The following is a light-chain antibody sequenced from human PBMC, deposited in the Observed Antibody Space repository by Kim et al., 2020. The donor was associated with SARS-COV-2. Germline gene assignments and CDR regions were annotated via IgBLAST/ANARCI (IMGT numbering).Light chain of an antibody. CDR2: KTS. Sequence: DIQMTQSPSILPASVGDTVTITYRASQNVNIWLAWYQQKPGQVPKLLIHKTSGLQRGVPSRFSGGGSGTDFTLTISSLQPDDFATYYCQQYHTHSTFGQGTKVDIK. CDR1: QNVNIW. J-gene: IGKJ1*01. CDR3: QQYHTHST. V-gene: IGKV1-5*03.